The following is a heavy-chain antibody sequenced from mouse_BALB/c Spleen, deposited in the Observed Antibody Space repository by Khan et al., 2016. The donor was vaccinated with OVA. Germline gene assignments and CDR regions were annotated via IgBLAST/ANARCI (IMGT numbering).Heavy chain of an antibody. CDR3: TRRGLTGVFAY. Sequence: QVQLKQSGAELAQPGASVKMSCQTSGYTFTTYWMHWVKQRPGQGLEWIGYINPSTGYTDYNQRFKDKATLTTDKSSSTAYIQLSRLTSEASVVYYCTRRGLTGVFAYWGQGTLVTVSA. CDR2: INPSTGYT. D-gene: IGHD4-1*01. CDR1: GYTFTTYW. J-gene: IGHJ3*01. V-gene: IGHV1-7*01.